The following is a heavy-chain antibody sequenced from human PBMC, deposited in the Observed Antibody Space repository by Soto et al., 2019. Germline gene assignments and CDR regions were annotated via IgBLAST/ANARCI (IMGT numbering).Heavy chain of an antibody. CDR1: GFTLRNSR. J-gene: IGHJ4*02. D-gene: IGHD3-10*01. CDR3: ATDLGNTMGRQ. Sequence: HPGGSLRLSCAASGFTLRNSRMSWVRQAPGKGLEWVANIKQDGSDTYYVDSVKGRFTISRDNAKNSLYLQMNSLRAEDTAVYYCATDLGNTMGRQWGQGNLVTVPS. CDR2: IKQDGSDT. V-gene: IGHV3-7*04.